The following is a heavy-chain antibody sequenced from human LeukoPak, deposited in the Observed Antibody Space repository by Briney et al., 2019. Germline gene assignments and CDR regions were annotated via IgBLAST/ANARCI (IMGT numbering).Heavy chain of an antibody. J-gene: IGHJ6*03. CDR3: AREAGYDFWSGYMDV. V-gene: IGHV3-66*03. Sequence: GGSLRLSCTVSGFTVSSNSMSWVRQAPGKGLEWVSFIYSDNTHYSDSVKGRFTISRDNSKNTLYLQMNSLRAEDTAVYYCAREAGYDFWSGYMDVWGKGTTVTVSS. CDR1: GFTVSSNS. CDR2: IYSDNT. D-gene: IGHD3-3*01.